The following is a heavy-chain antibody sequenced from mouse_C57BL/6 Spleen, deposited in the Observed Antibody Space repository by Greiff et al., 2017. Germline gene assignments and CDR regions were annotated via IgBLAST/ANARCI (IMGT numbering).Heavy chain of an antibody. D-gene: IGHD1-1*01. Sequence: VQLQQSGPELVKPGASVTISCKASGYSFTGYYMNWVKQSPEKSLEWIGEINPSTGGTTYNQKFKAKATLTVDKSSSTAYLQLKSLTSEDSAVYYCARFTTVVVHYYAMDYWGQGTSVTVSS. CDR2: INPSTGGT. J-gene: IGHJ4*01. V-gene: IGHV1-42*01. CDR3: ARFTTVVVHYYAMDY. CDR1: GYSFTGYY.